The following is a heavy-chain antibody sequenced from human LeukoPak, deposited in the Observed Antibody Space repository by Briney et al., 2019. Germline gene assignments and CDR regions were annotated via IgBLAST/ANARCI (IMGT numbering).Heavy chain of an antibody. CDR1: GGTFSSYA. V-gene: IGHV1-69*13. Sequence: ASVKVSCKASGGTFSSYAISWVRQAPGQGLEWMGGIIPIFGTANYAQKFQGRVTITADESTSTAYMELSSLRSEDTAVYYCARIRDGYNDAYDIWGQGTMVTVSS. CDR3: ARIRDGYNDAYDI. J-gene: IGHJ3*02. CDR2: IIPIFGTA. D-gene: IGHD5-24*01.